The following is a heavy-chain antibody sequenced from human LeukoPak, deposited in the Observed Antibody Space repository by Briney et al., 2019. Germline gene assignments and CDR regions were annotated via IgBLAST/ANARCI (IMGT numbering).Heavy chain of an antibody. J-gene: IGHJ4*02. V-gene: IGHV3-23*01. CDR1: GFTFNTYA. Sequence: PGGSLRLSCAASGFTFNTYAMNWVRQAPGKGLEWVSAISDSGGSTYYADSLKGRFTISRDNSKNTVYLQIHRLRAEDTAVYYCAKGKGSSSSSIDWWGQGTLVTVSS. CDR3: AKGKGSSSSSIDW. CDR2: ISDSGGST. D-gene: IGHD2-15*01.